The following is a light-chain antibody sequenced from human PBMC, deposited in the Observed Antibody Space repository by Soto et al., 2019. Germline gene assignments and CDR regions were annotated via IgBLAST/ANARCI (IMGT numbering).Light chain of an antibody. V-gene: IGKV1-5*03. J-gene: IGKJ1*01. CDR2: KAS. CDR3: QQYNSYSPT. CDR1: QSISVW. Sequence: DIQMTQSPSTLSASVGDRFTITCRASQSISVWLAWYQQKAGKAPNLLIYKASRLESGVPSRFSGSGSETEFTLTISGLQPGDSATYYCQQYNSYSPTFGQGTKGDIK.